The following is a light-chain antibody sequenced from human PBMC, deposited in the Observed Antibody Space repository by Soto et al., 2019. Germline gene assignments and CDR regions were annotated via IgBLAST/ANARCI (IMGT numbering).Light chain of an antibody. CDR2: GAS. CDR3: QQYGTVPNT. V-gene: IGKV3-20*01. CDR1: QSVNWY. Sequence: EIVLTQSPATLSLSPGERATLSCRASQSVNWYLAWYQQKPGQAPRLLIYGASSRATGIPDRFSGSGSGTDFTLTLSRLESEDFAVYYCQQYGTVPNTFGQGTRLEIK. J-gene: IGKJ5*01.